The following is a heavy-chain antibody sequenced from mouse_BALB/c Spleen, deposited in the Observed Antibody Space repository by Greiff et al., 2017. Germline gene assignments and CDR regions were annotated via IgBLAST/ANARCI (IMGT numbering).Heavy chain of an antibody. Sequence: EVKLVESGGGLVKPGGSLKLSCAASGFTFSSYAMSWVRQTPEKRLEWVASISSGGSTYYPDSVKGRFTISRDNARNILYLQMSSLRSEDTAMYYCARVYYDYDEDYWGQGTTLTVSS. CDR2: ISSGGST. D-gene: IGHD2-4*01. J-gene: IGHJ2*01. CDR1: GFTFSSYA. V-gene: IGHV5-6-5*01. CDR3: ARVYYDYDEDY.